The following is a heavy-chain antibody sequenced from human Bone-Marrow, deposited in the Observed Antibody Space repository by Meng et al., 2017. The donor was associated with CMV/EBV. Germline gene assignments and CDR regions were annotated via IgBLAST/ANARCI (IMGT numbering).Heavy chain of an antibody. Sequence: SVKVSCKASGGTFSSYAISWVRQAPGQGLEWMGGIIPILGIANYAQKFQGRVTITAGKSTSTAYMELSSLRSEDTAVYYCARDRGSTSLNHYFDYWGQGTLVTIYS. CDR1: GGTFSSYA. V-gene: IGHV1-69*10. CDR2: IIPILGIA. J-gene: IGHJ4*02. D-gene: IGHD2-2*01. CDR3: ARDRGSTSLNHYFDY.